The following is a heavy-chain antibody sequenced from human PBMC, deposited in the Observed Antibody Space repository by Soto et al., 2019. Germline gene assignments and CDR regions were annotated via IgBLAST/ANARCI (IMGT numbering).Heavy chain of an antibody. V-gene: IGHV3-30-3*01. D-gene: IGHD7-27*01. Sequence: GGSLRLSCAASGFSFSISPMHWVRQAPGKGPEWMALISHDGTNKFYADSVKGRFTISRDNSKSTLYLQVDSLRPEDAAVYYCARDPKTSGGQHWAFNYFDSWGQGTLVTVSS. CDR1: GFSFSISP. CDR3: ARDPKTSGGQHWAFNYFDS. CDR2: ISHDGTNK. J-gene: IGHJ4*02.